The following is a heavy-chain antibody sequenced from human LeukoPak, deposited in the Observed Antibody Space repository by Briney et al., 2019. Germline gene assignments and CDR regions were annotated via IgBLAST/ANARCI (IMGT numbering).Heavy chain of an antibody. V-gene: IGHV1-18*01. Sequence: ASVKVSCKASGCTFIGYGISWVRQAPAQGLLGLGGISAYNGDTNYTHNFKGRVTVTADTSTSTAYLGLRTVRADDTAVYYCARDLWLYCSGGSCYYYYYYMDVWGKGTTVT. CDR1: GCTFIGYG. J-gene: IGHJ6*03. CDR3: ARDLWLYCSGGSCYYYYYYMDV. D-gene: IGHD2-15*01. CDR2: ISAYNGDT.